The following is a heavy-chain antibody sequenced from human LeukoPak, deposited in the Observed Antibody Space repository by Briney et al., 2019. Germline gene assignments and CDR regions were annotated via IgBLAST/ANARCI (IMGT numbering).Heavy chain of an antibody. J-gene: IGHJ4*02. CDR2: IYYGGSA. D-gene: IGHD3-9*01. V-gene: IGHV4-59*01. CDR1: GGSISSYY. CDR3: ARVTGYTIEDYFDY. Sequence: SETLSLTCTVSGGSISSYYWSWIRPPPGQGLEWIGYIYYGGSANYHPSLKSRVTIAVKTSKNQFALKLRSVTAADTAVYYCARVTGYTIEDYFDYWGQGTLVTVSS.